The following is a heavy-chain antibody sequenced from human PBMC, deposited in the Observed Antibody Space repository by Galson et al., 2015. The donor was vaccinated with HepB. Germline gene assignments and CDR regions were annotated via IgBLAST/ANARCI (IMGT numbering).Heavy chain of an antibody. CDR1: GLTFINYA. CDR3: AKDGGDCSDGECYYFDC. V-gene: IGHV3-23*01. D-gene: IGHD2-21*01. Sequence: SLRLSCAASGLTFINYAMSWVRQAPGRGLEWVSGISGSGDRTYYADSVKGRFTISRDNSKNTLYLEMNSLRVEDTAEYYCAKDGGDCSDGECYYFDCWGQGILVTVSS. CDR2: ISGSGDRT. J-gene: IGHJ4*02.